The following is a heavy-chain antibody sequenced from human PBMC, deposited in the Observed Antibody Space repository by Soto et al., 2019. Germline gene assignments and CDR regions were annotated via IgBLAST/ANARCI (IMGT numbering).Heavy chain of an antibody. CDR1: GGSFSGYY. Sequence: ASETLSLTCAVYGGSFSGYYWSWIRQPPGKGLEWIGEINHSGSTNYNPSLKSRVTISVDTSKNQFSLKLSSVTAADTAVYYCARGALFLRHDQINYFDYWGQGTLVTVSS. CDR3: ARGALFLRHDQINYFDY. CDR2: INHSGST. V-gene: IGHV4-34*01. J-gene: IGHJ4*02. D-gene: IGHD1-1*01.